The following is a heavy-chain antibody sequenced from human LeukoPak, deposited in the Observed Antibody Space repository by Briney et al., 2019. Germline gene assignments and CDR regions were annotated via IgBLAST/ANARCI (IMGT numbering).Heavy chain of an antibody. J-gene: IGHJ4*02. V-gene: IGHV3-23*01. CDR3: AKGSSPLGHFDC. CDR1: GFTYSSHA. Sequence: GGSLRLSCAASGFTYSSHAMSWVRQTPGKGLQWVSSISASGGTSKYADSVRGRFTIPRDNSKNTLYLQLTSLQVEDAAVYYCAKGSSPLGHFDCWGQGTLVTVSS. CDR2: ISASGGTS. D-gene: IGHD6-13*01.